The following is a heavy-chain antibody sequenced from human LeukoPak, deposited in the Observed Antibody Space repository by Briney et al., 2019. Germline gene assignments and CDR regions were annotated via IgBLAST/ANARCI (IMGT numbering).Heavy chain of an antibody. CDR1: GCTFSSYW. J-gene: IGHJ4*02. V-gene: IGHV3-7*01. D-gene: IGHD1-26*01. CDR3: ARIDATPARFDY. CDR2: IKQDGSEK. Sequence: GGSLRLSCAASGCTFSSYWMSWVRQAPGKGLEWVANIKQDGSEKYYVDSVKGRFTISRDNAKNSLYLQMNSLRAEDTAVYYCARIDATPARFDYWGQGTLVTVSS.